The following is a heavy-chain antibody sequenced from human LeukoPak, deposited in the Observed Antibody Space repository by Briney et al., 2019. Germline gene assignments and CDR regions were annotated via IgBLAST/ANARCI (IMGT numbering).Heavy chain of an antibody. J-gene: IGHJ6*03. D-gene: IGHD3-22*01. CDR1: GGSISSSSYY. V-gene: IGHV4-39*07. CDR3: TRAASSGPLFTYHMDV. Sequence: SETLSLTCTVSGGSISSSSYYWGWIRQPPGKGLEWIGSVYYSGSTYYNPSLKSRVTISVDTSKNQFSLKLTSVTAADTAVYYCTRAASSGPLFTYHMDVWGKGTTVTVSS. CDR2: VYYSGST.